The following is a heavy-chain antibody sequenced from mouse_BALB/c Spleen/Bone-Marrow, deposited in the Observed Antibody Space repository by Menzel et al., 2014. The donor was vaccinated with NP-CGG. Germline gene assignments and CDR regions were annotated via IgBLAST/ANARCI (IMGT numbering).Heavy chain of an antibody. CDR3: ARRGDGYYLGY. Sequence: QVQLQQSGPGLVAPSQSLSITCTVSGFSLTNYGVHWVRQPPGKGLEWLGVIWAGGSTNYNSALMSRLSISKDNSKNQVFLKMNSLQTDDTAMYYCARRGDGYYLGYWARATPLTVPS. D-gene: IGHD2-3*01. V-gene: IGHV2-9*02. J-gene: IGHJ2*01. CDR1: GFSLTNYG. CDR2: IWAGGST.